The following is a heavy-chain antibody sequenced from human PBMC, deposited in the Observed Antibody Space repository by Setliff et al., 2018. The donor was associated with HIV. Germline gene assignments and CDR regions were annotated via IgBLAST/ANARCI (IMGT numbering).Heavy chain of an antibody. V-gene: IGHV3-48*01. Sequence: GGSLRLSCAASGFTFSTYAMNWVRQTSGKGLEWVAYVSRYSNKIYYADSVKGRFTISRDNARNSLYLQMSSLTAEDTGLYYCAKERWGPPVEFRGQGTLVTVSS. CDR2: VSRYSNKI. CDR1: GFTFSTYA. D-gene: IGHD2-15*01. CDR3: AKERWGPPVEF. J-gene: IGHJ4*02.